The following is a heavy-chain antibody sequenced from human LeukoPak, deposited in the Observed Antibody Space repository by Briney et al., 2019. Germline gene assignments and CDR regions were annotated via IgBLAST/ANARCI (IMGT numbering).Heavy chain of an antibody. CDR3: ARDDYGWGSHPY. V-gene: IGHV3-7*04. CDR2: IKPDGSEK. D-gene: IGHD3-10*01. Sequence: GGSLRLSCAGSGLTFSSYWMTWVRQAPGKGLEWVANIKPDGSEKAYVDSVKGRFTISGDNAKNSLYLQMNSLRAEDTAVYYCARDDYGWGSHPYWGQGTLVTVSS. CDR1: GLTFSSYW. J-gene: IGHJ4*02.